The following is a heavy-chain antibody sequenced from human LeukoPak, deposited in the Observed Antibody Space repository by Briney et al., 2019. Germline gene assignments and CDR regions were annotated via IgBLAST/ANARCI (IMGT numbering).Heavy chain of an antibody. CDR3: ARDRLIAAAGTVWYFDL. CDR1: GGTFSSYA. Sequence: SVKVSCKASGGTFSSYAISWVRQAPGQGLEWMGGIIPIFGTANYAQKFQGRVTITTDEPTSTAYMELSSLRSEDTAVYYCARDRLIAAAGTVWYFDLWGRGTLVTVSS. V-gene: IGHV1-69*05. CDR2: IIPIFGTA. D-gene: IGHD6-13*01. J-gene: IGHJ2*01.